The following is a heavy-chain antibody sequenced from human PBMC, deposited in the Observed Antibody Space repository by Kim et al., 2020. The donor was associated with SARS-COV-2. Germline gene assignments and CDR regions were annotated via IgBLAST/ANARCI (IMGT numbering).Heavy chain of an antibody. D-gene: IGHD3-22*01. CDR1: GYTFTSYT. CDR3: ARYYYDSSTGYYYVHYFDY. V-gene: IGHV7-4-1*02. J-gene: IGHJ4*02. CDR2: INTNTGNP. Sequence: ASVKVSCKASGYTFTSYTLNWVRQAPGQGLEWMGWINTNTGNPTYAQGFTGRFVFSLDTSVSTAYLQISGLKAEDTAVYYCARYYYDSSTGYYYVHYFDYWGQGPLVTVSS.